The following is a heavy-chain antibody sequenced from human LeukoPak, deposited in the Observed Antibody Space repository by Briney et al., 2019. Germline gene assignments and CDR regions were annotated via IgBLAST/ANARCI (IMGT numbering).Heavy chain of an antibody. CDR2: LYYGGTT. D-gene: IGHD3-10*01. J-gene: IGHJ4*02. V-gene: IGHV4-34*01. CDR3: AVLWLTQYCFDS. Sequence: SETLSLTCAVYGGSFSGYYWSWIRQPPGKGLEWIGNLYYGGTTYYNPSLKSRVTISVDTSKNQFSLKLSSVTATDTAVYYCAVLWLTQYCFDSWGQGTLVTVSS. CDR1: GGSFSGYY.